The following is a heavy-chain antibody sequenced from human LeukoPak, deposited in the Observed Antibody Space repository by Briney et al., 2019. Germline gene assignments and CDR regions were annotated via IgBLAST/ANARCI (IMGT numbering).Heavy chain of an antibody. Sequence: GGSLRLSCAASGFTFSSYSMNWVRQAPGKGLEWVSYISSSSSTIYYADSVKGRFAISRDNAKNSLYLQMNSLRAEDTAVYYCARGIARTTPFFDYWGQGTLVTVSS. J-gene: IGHJ4*02. V-gene: IGHV3-48*01. CDR1: GFTFSSYS. D-gene: IGHD1/OR15-1a*01. CDR3: ARGIARTTPFFDY. CDR2: ISSSSSTI.